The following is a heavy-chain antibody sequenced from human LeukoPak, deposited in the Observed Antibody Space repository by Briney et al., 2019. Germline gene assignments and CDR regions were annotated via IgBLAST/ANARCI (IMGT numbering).Heavy chain of an antibody. CDR2: INPNSGGT. Sequence: ASVRVSCKASGYTFTGYYMHWVRQAPGQGLEWMGWINPNSGGTNNAQKFQGRVTMTRDTSISTAYMELSRLRSDDTAVYYCARVPAAITGWFDPWGQGTLVTVSS. V-gene: IGHV1-2*02. D-gene: IGHD2-2*02. J-gene: IGHJ5*02. CDR3: ARVPAAITGWFDP. CDR1: GYTFTGYY.